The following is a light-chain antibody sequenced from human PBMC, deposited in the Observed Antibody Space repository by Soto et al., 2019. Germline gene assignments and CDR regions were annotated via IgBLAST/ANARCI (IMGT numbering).Light chain of an antibody. CDR2: AAS. V-gene: IGKV1-39*01. Sequence: DIQMTQSPSSLSASVGVRVTITCRASQSISSYLNWYQQKPGKAPKLLIYAASSLQSRVPSRFSGSGSGTDFTLTISSLQPEDFATFYCQQSYSTLWTFGQGTKVDIK. CDR1: QSISSY. CDR3: QQSYSTLWT. J-gene: IGKJ1*01.